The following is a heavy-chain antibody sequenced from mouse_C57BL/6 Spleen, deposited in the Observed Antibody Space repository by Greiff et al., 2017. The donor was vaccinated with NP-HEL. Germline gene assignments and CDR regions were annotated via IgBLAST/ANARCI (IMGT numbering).Heavy chain of an antibody. D-gene: IGHD1-1*01. V-gene: IGHV5-4*03. Sequence: EVKLMESGGGLVKPGGSLKLSCAASGFTFSSYAMSWVRQTPEKRLEWVATISDGGSYTYYPDNVKGRFTISRDNAKNNPYLQMSHLKSEDTAMYYCARSPSLLRPAVGYFDVWGTGTTVTVSS. CDR1: GFTFSSYA. CDR2: ISDGGSYT. CDR3: ARSPSLLRPAVGYFDV. J-gene: IGHJ1*03.